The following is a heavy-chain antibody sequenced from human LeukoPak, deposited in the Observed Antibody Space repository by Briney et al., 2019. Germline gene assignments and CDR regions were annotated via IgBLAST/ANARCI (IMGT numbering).Heavy chain of an antibody. CDR1: GYTFTGYY. V-gene: IGHV1-2*02. Sequence: ASVKVSCKASGYTFTGYYMHWVRQAPGQGLEWMGWINPNSGGTNYAQKFQGRVTMTKDTSISTAYMEVSRLRSDDTVEYYCAPTRSGWYTAFDYWGQGTLVTVFS. D-gene: IGHD6-19*01. J-gene: IGHJ4*02. CDR2: INPNSGGT. CDR3: APTRSGWYTAFDY.